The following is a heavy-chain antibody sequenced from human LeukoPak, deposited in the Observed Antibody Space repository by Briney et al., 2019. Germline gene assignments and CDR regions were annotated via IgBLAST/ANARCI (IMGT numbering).Heavy chain of an antibody. V-gene: IGHV4-34*01. CDR2: INHSGST. D-gene: IGHD3-16*02. CDR1: GGSFSGYY. CDR3: ARGPYDYVWGSYRQRYYSDY. J-gene: IGHJ4*02. Sequence: SETLSLTCAVYGGSFSGYYWSWIRQPPGKGLEWIGEINHSGSTNYNPSLKSRVTISVDTSKNQFSLKLSSVTAADTAVYYCARGPYDYVWGSYRQRYYSDYWGQGTLVTVSS.